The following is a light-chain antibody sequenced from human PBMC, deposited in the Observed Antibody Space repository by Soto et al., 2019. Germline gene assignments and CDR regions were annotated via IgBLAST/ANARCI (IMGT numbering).Light chain of an antibody. CDR2: NVN. Sequence: QSALIRPPSVYGSPGESVTISCTGTSSDVGSYDYVSWYQQHPGTAPKPMIYNVNTRPSGVPDRFSGSKSGTSASLAITGLQAEDEADYYCQSYDSSLSGYVFGTGTKVTVL. V-gene: IGLV2-11*01. J-gene: IGLJ1*01. CDR1: SSDVGSYDY. CDR3: QSYDSSLSGYV.